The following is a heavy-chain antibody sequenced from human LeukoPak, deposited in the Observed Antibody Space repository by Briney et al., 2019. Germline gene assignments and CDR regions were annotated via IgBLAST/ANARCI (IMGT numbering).Heavy chain of an antibody. Sequence: GGSLRLSCAASGFTFSSYEMNWVRQAPGKGLEWVSYISSSGSTIYYADSVKGRFTISRDNAKNSLYLQMNSLRAEDTAVYYCARDPLDSSSWYPLGAFDIWGQGTMVTVSS. CDR3: ARDPLDSSSWYPLGAFDI. D-gene: IGHD6-13*01. J-gene: IGHJ3*02. V-gene: IGHV3-48*03. CDR1: GFTFSSYE. CDR2: ISSSGSTI.